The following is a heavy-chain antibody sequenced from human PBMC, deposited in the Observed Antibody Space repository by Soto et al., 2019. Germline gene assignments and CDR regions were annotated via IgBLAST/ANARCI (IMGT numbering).Heavy chain of an antibody. CDR2: IYYSGST. CDR1: DGSISSYY. J-gene: IGHJ3*02. D-gene: IGHD5-12*01. Sequence: SETLSLTCTVSDGSISSYYWSWIRQPPGKGLEWIGYIYYSGSTNYNPSLKSRVTISVDTSKNQFSLKLSSVTAADTAVYYCARGDIVATIMDAFDIWGQGTMVTVSS. CDR3: ARGDIVATIMDAFDI. V-gene: IGHV4-59*08.